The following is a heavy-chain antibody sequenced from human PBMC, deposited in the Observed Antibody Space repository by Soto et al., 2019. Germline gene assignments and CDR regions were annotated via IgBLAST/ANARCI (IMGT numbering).Heavy chain of an antibody. Sequence: EVQLVESGGGLVQPGRSLRLSCTTSGFTFADYTLSWFRQAPGKGLEWLGFIRNKAYGGTTEYAASVKGRFSISRDDSKSIAYLQMNCLETEDTAVYYCSRDGRYSGYPPPAFWCQGTLVIVSS. CDR3: SRDGRYSGYPPPAF. V-gene: IGHV3-49*03. CDR1: GFTFADYT. J-gene: IGHJ4*02. CDR2: IRNKAYGGTT. D-gene: IGHD5-12*01.